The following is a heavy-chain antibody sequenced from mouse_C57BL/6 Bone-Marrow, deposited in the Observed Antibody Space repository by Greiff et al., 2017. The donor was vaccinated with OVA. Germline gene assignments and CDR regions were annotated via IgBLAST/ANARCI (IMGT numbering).Heavy chain of an antibody. CDR2: IWGGGST. J-gene: IGHJ4*01. CDR1: GFSLTSYG. Sequence: VQGVESGPGLVAPSQSLSITCTVSGFSLTSYGVDWVRQPPGKGLEWLGVIWGGGSTNYNSALMSRLSISKDNSKSQVFLKMNSLQTDDTAMYYCARTMVTTRLYAMDYWGQGTSVTVSS. D-gene: IGHD2-2*01. CDR3: ARTMVTTRLYAMDY. V-gene: IGHV2-9*01.